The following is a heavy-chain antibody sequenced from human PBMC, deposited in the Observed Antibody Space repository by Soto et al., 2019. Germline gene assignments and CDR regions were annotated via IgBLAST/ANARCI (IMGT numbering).Heavy chain of an antibody. J-gene: IGHJ6*02. D-gene: IGHD2-15*01. Sequence: SQTLSLTCVISGDSVSSSSVAWNWVRQSPSRGLEWLGRTYYRSRWYSDFAVSVRGRIVINADKSKNQFSMQLNSVTPEDKAVYFCARSEEDSDYYYYGLDGWGQGNTVTVSS. V-gene: IGHV6-1*01. CDR1: GDSVSSSSVA. CDR3: ARSEEDSDYYYYGLDG. CDR2: TYYRSRWYS.